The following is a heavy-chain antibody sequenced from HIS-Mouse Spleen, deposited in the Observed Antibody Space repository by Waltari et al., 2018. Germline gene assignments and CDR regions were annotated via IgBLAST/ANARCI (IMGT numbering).Heavy chain of an antibody. CDR1: GFTVSPNY. D-gene: IGHD3-10*01. V-gene: IGHV3-53*02. CDR3: ARHYYYGSGSYYFDY. Sequence: EVQLVETGGGLIQPGGSLRLSCSASGFTVSPNYLTWVPQAPGKGLEWVSVIYSGGSTYYADSVKGRFTISRDNSKNTLYLQMNSLRAEDTAVYYCARHYYYGSGSYYFDYWGQGTLVTVSS. CDR2: IYSGGST. J-gene: IGHJ4*02.